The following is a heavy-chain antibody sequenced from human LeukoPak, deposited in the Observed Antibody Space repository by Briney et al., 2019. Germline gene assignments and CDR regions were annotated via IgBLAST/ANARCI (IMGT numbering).Heavy chain of an antibody. Sequence: GGSLRLSCAASGFSFSSYAMSWVRQAPGKGLEWVSAISGSGGSTYYADSVKGRFTISRDNSKNTLYLQMNSLRAEDTAVYYCAKTGEYYYDSSGYPNRLYYFDYWGQGTLVTVSS. CDR2: ISGSGGST. J-gene: IGHJ4*02. V-gene: IGHV3-23*01. D-gene: IGHD3-22*01. CDR3: AKTGEYYYDSSGYPNRLYYFDY. CDR1: GFSFSSYA.